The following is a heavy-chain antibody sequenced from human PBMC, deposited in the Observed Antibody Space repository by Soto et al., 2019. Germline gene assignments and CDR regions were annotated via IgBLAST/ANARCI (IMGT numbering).Heavy chain of an antibody. CDR3: ARHRFIAVATRGSWFDP. J-gene: IGHJ5*02. V-gene: IGHV1-3*01. CDR2: INAGNGNT. CDR1: GYTFTSYA. D-gene: IGHD6-19*01. Sequence: ASVKVSCKASGYTFTSYAMHWVRQARGQRVEWMGWINAGNGNTKYSQKFQGRVTITRDTSASTAYMELSSLRSEDTAVYYCARHRFIAVATRGSWFDPWGQGTLVTVSS.